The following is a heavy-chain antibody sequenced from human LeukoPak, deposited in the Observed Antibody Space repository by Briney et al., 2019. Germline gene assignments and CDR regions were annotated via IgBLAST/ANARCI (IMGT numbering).Heavy chain of an antibody. J-gene: IGHJ4*02. V-gene: IGHV3-43*01. CDR1: GFTFDDYT. D-gene: IGHD3-9*01. CDR2: ITWDSAST. CDR3: ARVPDILAGYDY. Sequence: GGSLRLSCSVSGFTFDDYTMHWVRQAPGKGLEWVSLITWDSASTYYADSVKGRFTISRDNAKNSLYLQMNSLRAEDTAVYYCARVPDILAGYDYWGQGTLVTVSS.